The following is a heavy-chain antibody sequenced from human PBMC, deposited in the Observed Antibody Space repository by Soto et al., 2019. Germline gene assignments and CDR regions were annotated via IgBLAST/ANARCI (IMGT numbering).Heavy chain of an antibody. V-gene: IGHV1-69*01. CDR1: GGTFSNYA. CDR2: IIPVFGTV. D-gene: IGHD6-13*01. CDR3: ARDNPYTNSFGNWFDP. Sequence: QVRLVQSGAEVKKPGSSVKVSCKASGGTFSNYAITWQRLAPGQGLEWLGGIIPVFGTVNYAQKFQGRVTITADESTSTAYMELNRLRSEDTAVYYCARDNPYTNSFGNWFDPWGQGTLVIV. J-gene: IGHJ5*02.